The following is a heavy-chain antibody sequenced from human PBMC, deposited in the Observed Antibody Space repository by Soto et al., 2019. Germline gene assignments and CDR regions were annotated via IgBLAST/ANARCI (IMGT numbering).Heavy chain of an antibody. CDR1: GYTFTSYG. J-gene: IGHJ4*02. Sequence: ASVKVSCKASGYTFTSYGISWVRQAPGQGLEWMGWISAYNGNTNYAQKLQGRVTMTTDTSTSTAYMELRSLRSDDTAVYYCARVPRTYDILTGYSDFDYWGQGTLVTVSS. CDR2: ISAYNGNT. CDR3: ARVPRTYDILTGYSDFDY. D-gene: IGHD3-9*01. V-gene: IGHV1-18*01.